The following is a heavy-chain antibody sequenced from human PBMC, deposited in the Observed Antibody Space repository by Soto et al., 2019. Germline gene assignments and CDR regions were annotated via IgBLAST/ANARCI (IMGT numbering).Heavy chain of an antibody. J-gene: IGHJ4*02. CDR3: AKSPEWPNRYFDY. D-gene: IGHD3-3*01. Sequence: PGGSLRLSCAASGFTSSSYTTTWVRQAPGKGLEWVSTITAKSGSTAYGDSVKGRFTISRDNSKSTLYLQMNSLRVEDTAAYYCAKSPEWPNRYFDYWGRGTLVTVSS. V-gene: IGHV3-23*01. CDR1: GFTSSSYT. CDR2: ITAKSGST.